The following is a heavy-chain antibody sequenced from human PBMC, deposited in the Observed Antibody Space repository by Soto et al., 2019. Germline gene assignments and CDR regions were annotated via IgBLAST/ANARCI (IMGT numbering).Heavy chain of an antibody. V-gene: IGHV3-21*01. CDR2: ISSSSSYI. D-gene: IGHD2-15*01. J-gene: IGHJ4*02. CDR3: ARDGNRYCSGGSC. Sequence: EVQLVESGGGLLKPGGSLRLSGTASGFTFSSNSMNWLRQAPGKGREWVSSISSSSSYIYYADSVKGRFTISRDNAKNSLYLQMNSLRAEDTAVYYCARDGNRYCSGGSCWGQGPLVTVSS. CDR1: GFTFSSNS.